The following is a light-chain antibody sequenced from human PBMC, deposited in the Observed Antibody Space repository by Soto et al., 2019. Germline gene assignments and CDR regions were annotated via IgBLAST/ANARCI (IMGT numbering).Light chain of an antibody. V-gene: IGKV1-5*03. J-gene: IGKJ1*01. CDR3: QHYNSYSEA. CDR2: KAY. CDR1: QNIGDW. Sequence: DIQMTQSPSTLSAFVGDRFTITCRASQNIGDWLAWYQQKQGKATKVLIYKAYSLESGVTSRFSGSGSGTEFTLTISSLQPDEFATYDCQHYNSYSEAFCQLTKFDIK.